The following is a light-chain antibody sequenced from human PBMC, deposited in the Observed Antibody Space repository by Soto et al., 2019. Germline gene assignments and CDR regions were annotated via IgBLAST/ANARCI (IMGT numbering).Light chain of an antibody. Sequence: EIVLTQSPATLSVSPGERATLSCRASLNVNSYLAWYQQKPGQAPRLLIYGASSRATGIPDRFSGSGSGTDFTLTISRLEPEDFAVYYCKQYGSSPLTFGGGTKVDIK. V-gene: IGKV3-20*01. J-gene: IGKJ4*01. CDR2: GAS. CDR1: LNVNSY. CDR3: KQYGSSPLT.